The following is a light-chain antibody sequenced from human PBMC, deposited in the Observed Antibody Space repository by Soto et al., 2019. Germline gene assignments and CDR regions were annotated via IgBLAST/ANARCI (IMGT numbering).Light chain of an antibody. Sequence: EILLTQSPGTLSLSPGERATLSCRASQSVSSNLAWYQQKPDQAPRLLIYGASTRATGIPARFSGSGSGTEFTLTISSLQSEDFAVYYCQQYNNWPRTFGPGTKVDIK. J-gene: IGKJ3*01. CDR1: QSVSSN. V-gene: IGKV3-15*01. CDR2: GAS. CDR3: QQYNNWPRT.